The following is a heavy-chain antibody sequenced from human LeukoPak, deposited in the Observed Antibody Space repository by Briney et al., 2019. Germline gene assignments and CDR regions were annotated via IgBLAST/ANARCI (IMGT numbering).Heavy chain of an antibody. CDR2: FSAYNGNT. Sequence: WASVKVSCKASGYTFTSYGISWVRQAPGQGLEWMGWFSAYNGNTNYAQKLQGRVTMTTDTSTSTAYMELRSLRSDDTAVYYCARGKNIVVVPAAGFDYWGQGTLVTVSS. J-gene: IGHJ4*02. CDR1: GYTFTSYG. CDR3: ARGKNIVVVPAAGFDY. V-gene: IGHV1-18*01. D-gene: IGHD2-2*01.